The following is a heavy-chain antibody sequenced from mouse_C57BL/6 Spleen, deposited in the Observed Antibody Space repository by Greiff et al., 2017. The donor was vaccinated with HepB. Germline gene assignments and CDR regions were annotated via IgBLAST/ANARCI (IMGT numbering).Heavy chain of an antibody. CDR1: GYTFTDYN. J-gene: IGHJ3*01. CDR2: INPNNGGN. Sequence: EVQLQQSGPELVKPGASVKMSCKASGYTFTDYNMHWVKQSNGKSLEWIGYINPNNGGNSYNQKFKGKATLTVNKASSTAYMELSSLTLEDSAVYYCVSGYYGNWGQGTLVTVAA. V-gene: IGHV1-22*01. D-gene: IGHD1-1*01. CDR3: VSGYYGN.